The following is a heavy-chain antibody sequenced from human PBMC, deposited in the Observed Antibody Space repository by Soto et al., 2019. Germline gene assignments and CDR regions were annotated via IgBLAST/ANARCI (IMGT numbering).Heavy chain of an antibody. J-gene: IGHJ4*02. V-gene: IGHV4-34*01. CDR3: ARGPMYYYDSSGYYWAY. D-gene: IGHD3-22*01. CDR2: INHSGST. Sequence: SETLSLTCAVYGGSFSGYYWSWIRQPPGKGLEWIGEINHSGSTNYNPSLKSRVTISVDTSKNQFSLKLSSVTAADTAVYYCARGPMYYYDSSGYYWAYWGQGTQVTVSS. CDR1: GGSFSGYY.